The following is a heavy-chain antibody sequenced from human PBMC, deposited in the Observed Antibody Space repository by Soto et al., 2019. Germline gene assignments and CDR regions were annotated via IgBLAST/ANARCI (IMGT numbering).Heavy chain of an antibody. D-gene: IGHD2-2*01. V-gene: IGHV3-66*04. Sequence: EVQLVASGGGLVQPGGSLRLSCAASGFCVTSNYMTWVRQAPGKGLEWVSVIFSGGDTYYADSVKGRFTISRDKSKSTVYLQMNQRRAQYTAVYYCAAHPAASNWGQGTLGTVSS. J-gene: IGHJ4*02. CDR3: AAHPAASN. CDR1: GFCVTSNY. CDR2: IFSGGDT.